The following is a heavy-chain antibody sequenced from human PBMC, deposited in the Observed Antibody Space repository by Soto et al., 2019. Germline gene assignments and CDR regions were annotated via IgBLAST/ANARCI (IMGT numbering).Heavy chain of an antibody. CDR2: ISGSGGST. CDR3: AKCSQRYSSGLKAYYFDY. D-gene: IGHD6-19*01. Sequence: PGGSLRLSCAASGFTFSSYAINWVRQAQGKGLERVSVISGSGGSTYYADSTKGRFTISRDKARNTLYTQKNSLRAEGTAVYYCAKCSQRYSSGLKAYYFDYWGQGTMVTVSS. CDR1: GFTFSSYA. J-gene: IGHJ4*02. V-gene: IGHV3-23*01.